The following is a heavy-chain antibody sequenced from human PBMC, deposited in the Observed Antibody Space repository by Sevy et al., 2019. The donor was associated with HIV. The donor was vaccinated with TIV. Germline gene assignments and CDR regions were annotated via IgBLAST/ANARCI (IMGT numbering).Heavy chain of an antibody. D-gene: IGHD3-22*01. CDR3: ARAQQVTMLVVIGGLYFDF. V-gene: IGHV3-20*03. Sequence: GGSLRLSFAASGFTFDDYGMSWVRQAPGKGLEWVSGINWNGGSTGYADSVKGRFTISRDNARNSLYLQMESLRAEDTAVYYCARAQQVTMLVVIGGLYFDFWGQGTLVTVSS. CDR2: INWNGGST. J-gene: IGHJ4*02. CDR1: GFTFDDYG.